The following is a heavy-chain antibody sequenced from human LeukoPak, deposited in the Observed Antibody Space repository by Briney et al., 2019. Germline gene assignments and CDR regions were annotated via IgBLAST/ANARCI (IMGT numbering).Heavy chain of an antibody. J-gene: IGHJ3*02. Sequence: SQTLSLTCAISGDSVSSNSASWNWTRQSPSSGLEWLGRTYYRSKWYNAYAVSVKSRITINPDTSKNQFSLQLNSVTPEDTAVYYCARDPKIRDGYNDEDAFDIWGQGTMVTVSS. CDR1: GDSVSSNSAS. CDR3: ARDPKIRDGYNDEDAFDI. D-gene: IGHD5-24*01. CDR2: TYYRSKWYN. V-gene: IGHV6-1*01.